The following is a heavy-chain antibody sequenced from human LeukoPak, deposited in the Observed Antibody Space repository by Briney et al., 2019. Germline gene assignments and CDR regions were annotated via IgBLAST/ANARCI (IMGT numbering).Heavy chain of an antibody. CDR3: ARGLGITMVRQPSGGWFDP. CDR2: ISAYNGNT. D-gene: IGHD3-10*01. V-gene: IGHV1-18*01. J-gene: IGHJ5*02. Sequence: ASVKVSCKASGYTFPSYGISWVRQAPGQGLEWMGWISAYNGNTNYAQKFQGRVTMTTDTSTSTAYMEVRSLRSDDTAVYYCARGLGITMVRQPSGGWFDPWGQGTLVTVSS. CDR1: GYTFPSYG.